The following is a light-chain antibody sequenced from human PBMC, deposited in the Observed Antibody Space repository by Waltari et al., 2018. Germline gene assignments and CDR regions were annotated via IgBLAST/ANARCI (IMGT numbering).Light chain of an antibody. CDR1: SGDIGSYDR. J-gene: IGLJ2*01. V-gene: IGLV2-18*02. Sequence: QSALTQPPSVSGSPGQSVPISCSGTSGDIGSYDRVSWYQQPPGTAPKLIIYEVINRPSGVPDRFSGSKSGNTASLTISGLQAEDEADYYCSSFTSSITVVFGGGTKLTVL. CDR3: SSFTSSITVV. CDR2: EVI.